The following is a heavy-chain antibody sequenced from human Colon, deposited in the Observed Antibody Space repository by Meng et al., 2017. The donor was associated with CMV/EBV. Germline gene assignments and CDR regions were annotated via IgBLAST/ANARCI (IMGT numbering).Heavy chain of an antibody. Sequence: GSLRLSCAASGFTFSNSDMNWVRQAPGKGLEWIGHVFYIGNTNYNPSLKSRVSMSIDTSKNQFSLRLSSVTAADTALYYCARDVVYPYYFDSWGQGIPVTVSS. CDR1: GFTFSNSD. CDR3: ARDVVYPYYFDS. V-gene: IGHV4-59*01. J-gene: IGHJ4*02. D-gene: IGHD1-14*01. CDR2: VFYIGNT.